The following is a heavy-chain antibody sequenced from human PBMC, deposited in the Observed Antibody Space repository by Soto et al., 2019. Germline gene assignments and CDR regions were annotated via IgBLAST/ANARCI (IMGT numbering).Heavy chain of an antibody. Sequence: SETLSLTCTVSGGSISSGDYYWSWIRQPPGKGLEWIGYIYYSGSTYYNPSLKSRVTISVDTSKNQFSLKLSSVTAADTAVYYCARADSSSWYFDYWGQVTLVTVS. J-gene: IGHJ4*02. CDR3: ARADSSSWYFDY. CDR1: GGSISSGDYY. CDR2: IYYSGST. D-gene: IGHD6-13*01. V-gene: IGHV4-30-4*01.